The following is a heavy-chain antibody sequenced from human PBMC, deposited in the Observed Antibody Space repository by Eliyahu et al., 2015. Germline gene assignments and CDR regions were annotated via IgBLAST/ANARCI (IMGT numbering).Heavy chain of an antibody. Sequence: EVQLLDSGGGLVQAGGSLRXSXXXXVFSFXAXALGWGRPAPGKGLEWVSAITLSGSRTFYADSVEGRFTISRDNFKSMLYLQLNSLRAEDTATYYCAKAPAPYTSGSGGGDAFDLWGQGTRVTVSS. CDR1: VFSFXAXA. CDR2: ITLSGSRT. V-gene: IGHV3-23*01. D-gene: IGHD6-19*01. J-gene: IGHJ3*01. CDR3: AKAPAPYTSGSGGGDAFDL.